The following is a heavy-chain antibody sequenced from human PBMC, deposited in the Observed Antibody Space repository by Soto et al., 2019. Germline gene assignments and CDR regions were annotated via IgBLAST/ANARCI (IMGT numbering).Heavy chain of an antibody. CDR3: ARWGLLWFGDYGMDV. V-gene: IGHV4-61*01. CDR2: IYYSGST. J-gene: IGHJ6*02. Sequence: QVQLQESGPGLVKPSETLSLTCTVSGGSVSSGSYYWSWIRQPPGKGLEWIGDIYYSGSTNYNPSLTSRVTISVDTSKNQFSLKLSSVTAADTAVYYCARWGLLWFGDYGMDVWGQGTTVTVSS. D-gene: IGHD3-10*01. CDR1: GGSVSSGSYY.